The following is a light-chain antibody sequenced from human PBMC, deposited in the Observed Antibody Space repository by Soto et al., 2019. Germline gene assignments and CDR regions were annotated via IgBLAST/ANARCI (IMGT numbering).Light chain of an antibody. J-gene: IGKJ5*01. CDR1: QGIRID. Sequence: IQMTQSPSSLSASVRDTVTITCRASQGIRIDLGWYQQKPGKAPKRLIYAASSLESGVPSRFRGSGSGTECTLTISRLQPEDFATYYCLQHNSYPITFGQGTRLEIK. CDR3: LQHNSYPIT. CDR2: AAS. V-gene: IGKV1-17*01.